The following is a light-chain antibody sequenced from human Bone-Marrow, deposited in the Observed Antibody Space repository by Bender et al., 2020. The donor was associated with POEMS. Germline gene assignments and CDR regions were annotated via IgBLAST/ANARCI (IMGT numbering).Light chain of an antibody. J-gene: IGLJ3*02. CDR1: SNDVGNYNL. CDR3: CSYIGTSTWV. CDR2: EDS. Sequence: QSVLTQPPSVSGAPGQRVTISCTGTSNDVGNYNLVSWYQQHPGKAPKLMIYEDSERPSGVSDRFSGSKSGNTASLTISGLQTEDEADYYCCSYIGTSTWVFGGGTKVTVL. V-gene: IGLV2-23*01.